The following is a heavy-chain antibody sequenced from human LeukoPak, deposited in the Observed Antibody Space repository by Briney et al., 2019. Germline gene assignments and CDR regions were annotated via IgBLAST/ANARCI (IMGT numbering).Heavy chain of an antibody. CDR3: ARGWNSGWYFGY. CDR2: INHSGST. J-gene: IGHJ4*02. D-gene: IGHD6-19*01. V-gene: IGHV4-34*01. Sequence: SSETLSLTCAVYGGSFSGYYWSWIRQPPGKGLEWIGEINHSGSTNYNPSLKSRVTISVDTSKNQFSLKLSSVTAADTAVYYCARGWNSGWYFGYWGQGTLVTVSS. CDR1: GGSFSGYY.